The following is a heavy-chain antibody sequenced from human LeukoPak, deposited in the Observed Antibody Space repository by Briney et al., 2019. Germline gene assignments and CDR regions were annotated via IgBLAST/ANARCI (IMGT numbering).Heavy chain of an antibody. D-gene: IGHD6-6*01. Sequence: SVKVSCKASGGTFSSYAISWVRQAPGQGLEWMGGIIPIFGTANYAQKFQGRVTITADESTSTAYMELSSLRSEDTAVYYCARALQPYSSSYYFDYWGQGTLVTVSS. CDR1: GGTFSSYA. J-gene: IGHJ4*02. CDR3: ARALQPYSSSYYFDY. V-gene: IGHV1-69*13. CDR2: IIPIFGTA.